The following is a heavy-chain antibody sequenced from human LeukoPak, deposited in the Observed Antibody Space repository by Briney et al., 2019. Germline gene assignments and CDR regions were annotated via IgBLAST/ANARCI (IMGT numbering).Heavy chain of an antibody. CDR2: IIPIFGTA. D-gene: IGHD2-2*02. CDR1: GGTFSSYA. V-gene: IGHV1-69*13. J-gene: IGHJ6*03. CDR3: ATVPAAIPGGLRYYYYYYMDV. Sequence: GASVKVSCKASGGTFSSYAISWVRQAPGQGLEWMGGIIPIFGTANYAQKFQGRVTITADESTSTAYMELSSLRAEDTAVYYCATVPAAIPGGLRYYYYYYMDVWGKGTTVTVSS.